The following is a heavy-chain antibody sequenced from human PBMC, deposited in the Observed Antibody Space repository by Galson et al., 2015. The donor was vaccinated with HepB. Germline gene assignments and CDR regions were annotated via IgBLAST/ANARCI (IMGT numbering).Heavy chain of an antibody. V-gene: IGHV4-4*02. CDR1: GDSVSKPNW. D-gene: IGHD2-15*01. Sequence: SETLSLTCAVSGDSVSKPNWWSWVRQPPGKGLEWIGEIHQSGTTMYNPSLKRRVTISMDKSRNEFSLNLSFLTAADTAVYFCARNPPPADYYYYGMDVWGQGIMVTVSS. CDR2: IHQSGTT. CDR3: ARNPPPADYYYYGMDV. J-gene: IGHJ6*02.